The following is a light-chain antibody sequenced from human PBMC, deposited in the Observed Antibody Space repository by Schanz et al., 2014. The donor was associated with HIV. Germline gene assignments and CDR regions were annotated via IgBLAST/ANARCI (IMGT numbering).Light chain of an antibody. CDR2: EVS. Sequence: QSALTQPASVSGSRGQSITISCTGTSGDVGSYKFVSWYQQHPGKVPKVMIYEVSKRPSGVPDRFSGSKSGRTASLTVSGLQADDEADYYCCSYAGSSTFVVFGGGTKVTVL. V-gene: IGLV2-23*02. CDR1: SGDVGSYKF. CDR3: CSYAGSSTFVV. J-gene: IGLJ2*01.